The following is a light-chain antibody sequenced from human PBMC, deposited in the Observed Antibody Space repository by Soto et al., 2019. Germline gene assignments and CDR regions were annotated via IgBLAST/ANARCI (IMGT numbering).Light chain of an antibody. V-gene: IGKV3-20*01. CDR1: QSVSSNY. J-gene: IGKJ1*01. CDR2: GIS. CDR3: EQYGSSPRT. Sequence: IVLTQAPGTLSEFPGAIATLSCSARQSVSSNYFAWYQQKPGQAPRLLIYGISIRATGIPDRFSGSGSGTDFTLTISRLEPEDFAVYYCEQYGSSPRTFGQGTKVDIK.